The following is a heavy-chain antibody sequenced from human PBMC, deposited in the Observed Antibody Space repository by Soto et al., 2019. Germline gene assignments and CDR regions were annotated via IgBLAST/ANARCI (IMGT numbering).Heavy chain of an antibody. V-gene: IGHV3-23*01. CDR3: AKGSITIFGVVISYGMDV. Sequence: PGGSLRLSCAASGFTFSSYAMSWVRQAPGKGPEWVSAISGSGGSTYYADSVKGRFTISRDNSKNTLYLQMNSLRAEDTAVYYCAKGSITIFGVVISYGMDVWGQGTTVTVSS. CDR1: GFTFSSYA. D-gene: IGHD3-3*01. J-gene: IGHJ6*02. CDR2: ISGSGGST.